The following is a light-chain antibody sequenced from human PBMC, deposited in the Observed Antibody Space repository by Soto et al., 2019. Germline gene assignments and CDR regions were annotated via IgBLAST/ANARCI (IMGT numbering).Light chain of an antibody. J-gene: IGLJ1*01. CDR1: SSDVGGYNY. CDR2: DDS. V-gene: IGLV2-14*01. Sequence: QSALTQPASVSGSPGQPITISCTGTSSDVGGYNYVSWYQQHPGKAPKVMIYDDSNRPSGVSNRFSGSKSGNTASLTISGLQPEDEADYYCNSYTTSSTYVFGTGTKLTVL. CDR3: NSYTTSSTYV.